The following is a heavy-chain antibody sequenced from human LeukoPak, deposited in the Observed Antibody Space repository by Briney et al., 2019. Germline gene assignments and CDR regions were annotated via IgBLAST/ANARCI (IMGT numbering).Heavy chain of an antibody. CDR2: ISRSASTI. CDR3: ARGYDSGSYYVY. J-gene: IGHJ4*02. D-gene: IGHD3-22*01. V-gene: IGHV3-48*03. CDR1: GFTFSSYE. Sequence: GGSLRLSCAASGFTFSSYEMNWVRRAPGKGLEWVSYISRSASTIYYADSVKGRFTISRDNAKNSLYLQMNSLRAEDTAVYYCARGYDSGSYYVYWGQGTLVTVSS.